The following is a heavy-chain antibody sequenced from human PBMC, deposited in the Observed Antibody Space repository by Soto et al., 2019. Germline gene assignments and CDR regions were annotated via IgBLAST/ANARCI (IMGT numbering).Heavy chain of an antibody. J-gene: IGHJ4*02. CDR3: ARDRDDYGSGNYYNRIDF. Sequence: QVQLVQSGAEVKKPGSSVKVSCKASGGIFSTYAISWLRQAPGKELEWMGGIIPLFGTPNYAQRFQGRVTITADESTSTAYMELSRLRSEDTAVYYCARDRDDYGSGNYYNRIDFWGQGTLVTVSS. V-gene: IGHV1-69*01. D-gene: IGHD3-10*01. CDR2: IIPLFGTP. CDR1: GGIFSTYA.